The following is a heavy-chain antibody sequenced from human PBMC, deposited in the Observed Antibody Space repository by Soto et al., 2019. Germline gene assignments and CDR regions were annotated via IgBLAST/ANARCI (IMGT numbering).Heavy chain of an antibody. CDR3: ARDSAGVHFIAARNYGMDV. Sequence: QVQLVQSGAEVKKPGASVKVSCKASGYTFTSYGISWVRQAPGQGLEWMGWISAYNGNTNYAQKLQGRVTMTTDTXXRXAXXELRSLRSDDTAVYYCARDSAGVHFIAARNYGMDVWGQGTTVTVSS. V-gene: IGHV1-18*01. CDR1: GYTFTSYG. CDR2: ISAYNGNT. J-gene: IGHJ6*02. D-gene: IGHD6-6*01.